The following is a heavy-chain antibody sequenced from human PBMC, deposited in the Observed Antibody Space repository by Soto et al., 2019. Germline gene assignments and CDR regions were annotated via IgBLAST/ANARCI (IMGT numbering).Heavy chain of an antibody. J-gene: IGHJ6*02. D-gene: IGHD5-12*01. CDR2: INAGNGNT. Sequence: ASVKVSCKASGYTFTSYAMHWVRQAPGQRLEWMGWINAGNGNTKYSQKFQGRVTITRDTSASTAYMELSSLRSEDTAVYYCARDRGGYDSIYYYYYGMGVWGQGTTVTVS. CDR3: ARDRGGYDSIYYYYYGMGV. CDR1: GYTFTSYA. V-gene: IGHV1-3*01.